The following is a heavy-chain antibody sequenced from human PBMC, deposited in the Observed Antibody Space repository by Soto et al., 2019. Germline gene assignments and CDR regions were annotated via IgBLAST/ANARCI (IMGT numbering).Heavy chain of an antibody. V-gene: IGHV3-23*01. CDR1: GFTFSSYA. Sequence: EVQLLESGGGLVQPGGSLRLSCAASGFTFSSYAMSWVRQAPGKGLEWVSAISGSGGSTYYADSVKGRFTISRDHSNNTLYLQMNSLRAEDTAVYYCAKVRPSDLLYTIFGVAEAYYYCHGRDVWGQGTTVTVSS. CDR2: ISGSGGST. CDR3: AKVRPSDLLYTIFGVAEAYYYCHGRDV. D-gene: IGHD3-3*01. J-gene: IGHJ6*02.